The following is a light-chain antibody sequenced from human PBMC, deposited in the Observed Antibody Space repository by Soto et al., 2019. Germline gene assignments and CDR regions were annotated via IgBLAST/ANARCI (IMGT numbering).Light chain of an antibody. CDR2: DAS. V-gene: IGKV3-11*01. CDR3: QQRSNWPPTWT. J-gene: IGKJ1*01. Sequence: EIVLTQSPVSRSWSPLEIASLSGMASQSVSSYLAWYQQKPGQAPRLLIYDASNRATGIPARFSGSGSGTDFTLTISSLEPEDFAVYYCQQRSNWPPTWTFGQGTKVDIK. CDR1: QSVSSY.